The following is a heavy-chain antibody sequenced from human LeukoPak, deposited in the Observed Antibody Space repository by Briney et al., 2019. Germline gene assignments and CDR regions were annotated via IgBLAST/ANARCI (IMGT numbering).Heavy chain of an antibody. Sequence: SETLSLTCTVSGGSISSYYLTWIRQSAGKGLEWIGLIYPSGGTNYNPSLKSRLTISIDASKNQFSLKLSSVTAADTAVYYCATGGAPDCSVGTCYSLDSWGQGTLVTVSS. D-gene: IGHD2-15*01. CDR3: ATGGAPDCSVGTCYSLDS. V-gene: IGHV4-4*07. J-gene: IGHJ4*02. CDR2: IYPSGGT. CDR1: GGSISSYY.